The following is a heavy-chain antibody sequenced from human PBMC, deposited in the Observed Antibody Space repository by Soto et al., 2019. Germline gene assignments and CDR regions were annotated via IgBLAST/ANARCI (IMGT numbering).Heavy chain of an antibody. Sequence: QVQLQESGPGLVKPSETLSLTCTVSGGSISSYYWSWIRQPPGKGLEWIGYIYYSGSTNYNPSLKSRVTISVDTSKNQFSLKLSSVTAADTAVYYCARGVFPMDVWGQGTTVTVSS. CDR3: ARGVFPMDV. J-gene: IGHJ6*02. D-gene: IGHD3-3*01. CDR2: IYYSGST. V-gene: IGHV4-59*01. CDR1: GGSISSYY.